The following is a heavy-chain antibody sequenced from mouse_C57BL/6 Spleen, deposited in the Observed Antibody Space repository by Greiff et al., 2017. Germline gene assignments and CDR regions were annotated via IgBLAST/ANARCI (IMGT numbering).Heavy chain of an antibody. Sequence: QVQLQQPGAELVRPGSSVKLSCKASGYTFTSYWMDWVKQRPGQGLEWIGNIYPSDSETHYNQKFKDKATLTVDKSSSTAYMQLSSLTSEDSAVYYCARSTGAFDYRGQGTTLTVSS. V-gene: IGHV1-61*01. CDR3: ARSTGAFDY. CDR2: IYPSDSET. CDR1: GYTFTSYW. D-gene: IGHD4-1*01. J-gene: IGHJ2*01.